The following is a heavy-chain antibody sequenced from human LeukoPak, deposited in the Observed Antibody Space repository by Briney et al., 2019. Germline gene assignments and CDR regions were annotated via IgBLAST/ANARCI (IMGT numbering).Heavy chain of an antibody. CDR1: GYTFTGYY. CDR3: ARDAGFGGVVTATFDY. D-gene: IGHD2-21*02. J-gene: IGHJ4*02. V-gene: IGHV1-2*02. CDR2: INPNSGGT. Sequence: AASVKVSCKASGYTFTGYYMHWVRQAPGQGLEWMGWINPNSGGTNYAQKFQGRVTMTRDTSISTAYMELSRLRSDDTAVYYCARDAGFGGVVTATFDYWGQGTLVTVSS.